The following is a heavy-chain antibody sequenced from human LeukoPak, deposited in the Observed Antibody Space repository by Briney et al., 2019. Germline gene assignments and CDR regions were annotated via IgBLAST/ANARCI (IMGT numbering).Heavy chain of an antibody. Sequence: ASVKVSCKASGYTFTSYGISWVRQAPGQGLEWMGWISAYNGNTNYAQKLQGRVTMTTDTSTSTAYMELRSLRSDDTAVYYCARSVGSYSNYVLGYYYMDVWGKGTTVTVSS. CDR3: ARSVGSYSNYVLGYYYMDV. J-gene: IGHJ6*03. CDR2: ISAYNGNT. V-gene: IGHV1-18*01. D-gene: IGHD4-11*01. CDR1: GYTFTSYG.